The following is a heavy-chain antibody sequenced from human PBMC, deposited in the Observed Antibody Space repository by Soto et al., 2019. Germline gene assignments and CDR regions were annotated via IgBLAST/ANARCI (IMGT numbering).Heavy chain of an antibody. V-gene: IGHV1-18*01. J-gene: IGHJ4*02. CDR1: GYTITSYG. Sequence: QVQLVQSGTEVKKLGASVKVSCKASGYTITSYGSSWVRQAPVQGLEWMGWISTYNGNTRYAQKHQGRVTMTTDTSTSTAYMELRSLRSDDTAVFYCAREMVRGVGSDYWGQGTLVTVSS. CDR3: AREMVRGVGSDY. D-gene: IGHD3-10*01. CDR2: ISTYNGNT.